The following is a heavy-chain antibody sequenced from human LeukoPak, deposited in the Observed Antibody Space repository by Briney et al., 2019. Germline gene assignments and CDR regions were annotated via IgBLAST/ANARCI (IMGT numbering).Heavy chain of an antibody. CDR1: GGSISSSSFY. CDR3: ARAFTFPNWFDP. Sequence: SETLSLTCTVSGGSISSSSFYWAWIRQPPGKGLEWIGSIYYSGTTYYNPSVKSRVTMSVDTSKRQFSLQLSSVTAADTAVYYCARAFTFPNWFDPWGQGTLVTVSS. V-gene: IGHV4-39*01. J-gene: IGHJ5*02. CDR2: IYYSGTT. D-gene: IGHD2/OR15-2a*01.